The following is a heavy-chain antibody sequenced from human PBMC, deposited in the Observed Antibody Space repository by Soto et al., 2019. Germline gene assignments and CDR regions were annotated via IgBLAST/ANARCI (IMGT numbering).Heavy chain of an antibody. J-gene: IGHJ6*03. Sequence: KVSGPTLVKPTQTLTLTCTFSGFSLTTRGVGVGWIRQPPGKALEWLALIYWDDDKRYSPSLKSRLTITKDTSKNQVVLTLTNMDPVDTATGSCAHVPGSGQLLYSYYYYMDVWGKGATVAVS. V-gene: IGHV2-5*02. CDR3: AHVPGSGQLLYSYYYYMDV. CDR2: IYWDDDK. D-gene: IGHD3-10*01. CDR1: GFSLTTRGVG.